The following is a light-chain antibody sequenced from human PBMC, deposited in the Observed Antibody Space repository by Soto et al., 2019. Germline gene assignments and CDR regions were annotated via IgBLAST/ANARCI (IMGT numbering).Light chain of an antibody. CDR3: QQYWRSPMFT. J-gene: IGKJ2*01. Sequence: IVLTQSPGTLSLSPGERATLSCRASQSVSSNYLAWYQQKPGQAPRLLIYGASRGAAGIPDRFSGSGSGTDFTLTISRLEPEDFAVYFCQQYWRSPMFTFGQGTKLEVK. CDR1: QSVSSNY. CDR2: GAS. V-gene: IGKV3-20*01.